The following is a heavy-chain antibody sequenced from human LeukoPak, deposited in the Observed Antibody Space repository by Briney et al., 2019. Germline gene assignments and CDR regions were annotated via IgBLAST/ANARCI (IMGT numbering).Heavy chain of an antibody. CDR2: IIPIFGTA. CDR3: ARRYYGSGSSFDY. Sequence: ASVKVSCKDSGGTFSSYAISWVRQAPGQGLEWMGGIIPIFGTANYAQKFQGRVTITADESTSTAYMELSRLRSDDTAVYYCARRYYGSGSSFDYWGQGTLVTVSS. D-gene: IGHD3-10*01. CDR1: GGTFSSYA. J-gene: IGHJ4*02. V-gene: IGHV1-69*13.